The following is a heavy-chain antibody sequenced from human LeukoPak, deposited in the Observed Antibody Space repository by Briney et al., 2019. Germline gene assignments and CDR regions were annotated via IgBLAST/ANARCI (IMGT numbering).Heavy chain of an antibody. J-gene: IGHJ4*02. CDR1: GGSFSGYY. Sequence: PSETLSLTRAVYGGSFSGYYWSWIRQPPGKGLEWIGEINHSGSTNYNPSLKSRVTISVDTSKNQFSLKLSSVTAADTAVYYCARALAAADSFDYWGQGTLVTVSS. V-gene: IGHV4-34*01. CDR3: ARALAAADSFDY. CDR2: INHSGST. D-gene: IGHD6-13*01.